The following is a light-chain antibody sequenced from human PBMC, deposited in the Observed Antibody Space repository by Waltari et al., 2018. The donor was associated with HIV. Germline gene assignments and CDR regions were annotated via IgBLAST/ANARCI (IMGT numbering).Light chain of an antibody. CDR2: EVS. V-gene: IGLV2-8*01. CDR3: SSYAGSTIRV. J-gene: IGLJ2*01. Sequence: QSALTQPPSASGSPGQSVTISCPGTSSDVGGYNYVSWYQQHPGKAPKLMIYEVSKRPSGVPDRFFGSKSGNTASLTVSGLQAEDEADYYCSSYAGSTIRVFGGGTKLTVL. CDR1: SSDVGGYNY.